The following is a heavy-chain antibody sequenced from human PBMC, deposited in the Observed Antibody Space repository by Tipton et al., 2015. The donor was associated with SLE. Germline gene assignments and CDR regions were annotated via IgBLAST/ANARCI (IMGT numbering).Heavy chain of an antibody. D-gene: IGHD6-13*01. Sequence: SLRLSCAASGFTFSDYYMSWIRQAPGKGLEWVSYISSSSSYTNYADSVKGRFTISRDNSKNTLYLQMNSLRAEDTAVYYCARDRGIAAAAYYYYYMDVWGKGTTVTVSS. V-gene: IGHV3-11*06. CDR3: ARDRGIAAAAYYYYYMDV. CDR1: GFTFSDYY. J-gene: IGHJ6*03. CDR2: ISSSSSYT.